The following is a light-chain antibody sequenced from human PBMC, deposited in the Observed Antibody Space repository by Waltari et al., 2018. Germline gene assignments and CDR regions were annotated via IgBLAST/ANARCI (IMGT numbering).Light chain of an antibody. V-gene: IGKV4-1*01. J-gene: IGKJ2*01. CDR1: QTLLYISNNKNY. Sequence: DIVMTQSPESLAVSLGERATIRCKSSQTLLYISNNKNYLSWYQQKPGQPPRLLMYWASTRESGVPDRFSGSGSGTDFTLTIGSLQAEDVAVYYCQQYYDIPYTFGQGTKLEIK. CDR3: QQYYDIPYT. CDR2: WAS.